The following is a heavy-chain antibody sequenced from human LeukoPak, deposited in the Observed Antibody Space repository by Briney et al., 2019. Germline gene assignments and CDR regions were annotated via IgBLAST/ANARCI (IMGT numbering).Heavy chain of an antibody. CDR1: GGSISNYY. CDR2: IYYSGST. V-gene: IGHV4-59*08. CDR3: ARQGGYSSSPDF. J-gene: IGHJ4*02. Sequence: SETLSLTCTVSGGSISNYYWNWIRQPPGRGLEWIGYIYYSGSTNYNPSLKSRVTISVDTSKNQFPLKMSSVTAADTAVYYCARQGGYSSSPDFWGQGTLVTVSS. D-gene: IGHD6-13*01.